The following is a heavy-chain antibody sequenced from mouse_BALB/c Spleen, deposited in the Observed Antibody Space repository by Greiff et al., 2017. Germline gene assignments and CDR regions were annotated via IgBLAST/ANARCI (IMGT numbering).Heavy chain of an antibody. V-gene: IGHV5-4*02. CDR3: ARDNYGSRYFDV. D-gene: IGHD1-1*01. CDR2: ISDGGSYT. Sequence: EVQRVESGGGLVQPGGSRKLSCAASGFTFSSFGMHWVRQAPEKGLEWVAYISDGGSYTYYPDSVKGRFTISRDNAKNNLYLQMSSLKSEDTAMYYCARDNYGSRYFDVGGKGTTVTVSS. CDR1: GFTFSSFG. J-gene: IGHJ1*03.